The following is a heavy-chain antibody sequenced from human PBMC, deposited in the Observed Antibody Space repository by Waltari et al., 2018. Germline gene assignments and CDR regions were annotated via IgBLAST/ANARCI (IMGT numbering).Heavy chain of an antibody. CDR1: GFTFSSYS. J-gene: IGHJ4*02. V-gene: IGHV3-48*04. Sequence: EVQLVESGGGLVQPGGSLRLSCAASGFTFSSYSMNWVRQAPGRGLGWVSYINMGSSSIFYAGSVKGRFTISRDNAKNSLYLQMNSLRAEDTAVYYCAREPPYADYAFDSWGQGSLVTVSS. CDR3: AREPPYADYAFDS. CDR2: INMGSSSI. D-gene: IGHD4-17*01.